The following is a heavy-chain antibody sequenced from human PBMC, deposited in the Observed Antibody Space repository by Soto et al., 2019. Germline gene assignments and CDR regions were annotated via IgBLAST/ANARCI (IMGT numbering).Heavy chain of an antibody. CDR3: ARADYYDSSGFYYDY. CDR1: GYIFTNHY. Sequence: QVQLVQSGAEVKKPGASVKVSCKASGYIFTNHYIHWVRQAPGQGLEWMGIINPSGGSTNYLQKFQGRVTMTRDTSTSTVYMELSSLRSEDTAIYFCARADYYDSSGFYYDYWGQGTLVTVSS. V-gene: IGHV1-46*01. J-gene: IGHJ4*02. D-gene: IGHD3-22*01. CDR2: INPSGGST.